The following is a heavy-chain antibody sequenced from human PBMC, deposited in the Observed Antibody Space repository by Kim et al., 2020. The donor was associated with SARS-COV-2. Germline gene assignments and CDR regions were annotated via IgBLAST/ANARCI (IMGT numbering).Heavy chain of an antibody. J-gene: IGHJ4*02. CDR2: INGSDGET. D-gene: IGHD2-21*01. V-gene: IGHV3-23*01. CDR3: IKWGWGWIWDH. Sequence: GGSLRLSCTTSGFTFTGYGMSWVRQAPGKGLEWVSSINGSDGETYYVDSVEGRFTISRDNSKNTLYLQMNTLRADDTAIYYCIKWGWGWIWDHWGQGTRVTVSS. CDR1: GFTFTGYG.